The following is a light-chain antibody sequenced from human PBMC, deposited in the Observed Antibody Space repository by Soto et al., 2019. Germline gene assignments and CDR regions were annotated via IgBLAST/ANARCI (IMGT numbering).Light chain of an antibody. V-gene: IGKV1-5*03. CDR2: KAS. J-gene: IGKJ1*01. Sequence: IQMTQSPSSLSAPVGDRVTITCRASQTISSWLAWYQQKPGKAPKLLIYKASTLKSGVPSRFSGSGSGTELTITISSLQPDDFATYYCQHYNSYSEAFGQGTKVDIK. CDR3: QHYNSYSEA. CDR1: QTISSW.